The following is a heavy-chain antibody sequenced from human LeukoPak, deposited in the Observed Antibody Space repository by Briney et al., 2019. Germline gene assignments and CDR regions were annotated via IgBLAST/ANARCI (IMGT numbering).Heavy chain of an antibody. D-gene: IGHD6-13*01. CDR1: GYTFTSYD. J-gene: IGHJ4*02. CDR3: ARATGSSSWTPPGY. Sequence: ASVKVSCKASGYTFTSYDINWARQATGQGLEWMGWMNPNSGNTGYAQKFQGRVTMTRNTSISTAYMELSSLRSEDTAVYYCARATGSSSWTPPGYWGQGTLVTVSS. CDR2: MNPNSGNT. V-gene: IGHV1-8*01.